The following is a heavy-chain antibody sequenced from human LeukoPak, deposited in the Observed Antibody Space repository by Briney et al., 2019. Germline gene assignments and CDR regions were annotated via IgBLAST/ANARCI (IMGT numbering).Heavy chain of an antibody. CDR2: ISSSGSTI. D-gene: IGHD3-9*01. V-gene: IGHV3-48*03. J-gene: IGHJ6*02. CDR1: GFTFSSYE. CDR3: ARDVLTEYYYYGLDV. Sequence: GRSLRLSCAASGFTFSSYEMNWVRPAPREGREWDSYISSSGSTIYYADSVKGRFTISRDNAKNSLYLQMNSLRAEDTAVYFCARDVLTEYYYYGLDVWGQGTTVAVSS.